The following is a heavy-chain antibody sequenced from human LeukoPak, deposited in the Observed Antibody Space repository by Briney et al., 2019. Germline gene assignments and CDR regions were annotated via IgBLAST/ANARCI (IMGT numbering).Heavy chain of an antibody. Sequence: ASVKVSCKASGYTFTSYYMHWVRQAPGQGLEWMGIINPSGGSTSYAQKFQGRVTMTRDTSTSTVYMELSSLRSEDTAVYYCARARGVFSYYYYYMDVWGKGTTVTISS. CDR2: INPSGGST. V-gene: IGHV1-46*01. CDR1: GYTFTSYY. D-gene: IGHD3-10*01. J-gene: IGHJ6*03. CDR3: ARARGVFSYYYYYMDV.